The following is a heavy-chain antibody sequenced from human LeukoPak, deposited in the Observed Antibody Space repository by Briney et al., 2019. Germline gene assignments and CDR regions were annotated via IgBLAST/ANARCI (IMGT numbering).Heavy chain of an antibody. CDR3: ARLSRGAAFDY. D-gene: IGHD1-26*01. Sequence: GGSLRLSCAASGFTFSTYGMTWVRQAPGKGLEWVSAIGGSGYSTYYADSVKGRFTISRDNSKNTLYLQMNCLRAEDTAVYYCARLSRGAAFDYWGQGTLVTVSS. CDR2: IGGSGYST. J-gene: IGHJ4*02. CDR1: GFTFSTYG. V-gene: IGHV3-23*01.